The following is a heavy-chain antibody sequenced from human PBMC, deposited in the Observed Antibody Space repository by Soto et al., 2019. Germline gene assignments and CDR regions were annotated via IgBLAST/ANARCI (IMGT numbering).Heavy chain of an antibody. Sequence: GGSLRLSCAASGFTFSSYSMNWVRQAPGKGLEWVSYISSSSSTIYYADSVKGRFTISRENAKNSLYLQMNSLRAEKTAVYYCARVWGRAPAGVDYWGQGTLVTVSS. CDR3: ARVWGRAPAGVDY. D-gene: IGHD3-16*01. V-gene: IGHV3-48*01. CDR1: GFTFSSYS. J-gene: IGHJ4*02. CDR2: ISSSSSTI.